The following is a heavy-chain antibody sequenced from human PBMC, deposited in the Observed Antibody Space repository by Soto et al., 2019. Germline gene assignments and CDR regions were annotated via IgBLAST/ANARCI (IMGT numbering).Heavy chain of an antibody. D-gene: IGHD3-10*01. CDR2: IKSKTDDGTT. Sequence: GGSLRLSCAASGFTFSNAWMSWVRQAPGKGLEWVGRIKSKTDDGTTDYAAPVKGRCTISRDDSKNTLYLQMNSLKTEDTAVYYCTTRGFGELFSFDYWGQGTLVTVSS. J-gene: IGHJ4*02. CDR1: GFTFSNAW. V-gene: IGHV3-15*01. CDR3: TTRGFGELFSFDY.